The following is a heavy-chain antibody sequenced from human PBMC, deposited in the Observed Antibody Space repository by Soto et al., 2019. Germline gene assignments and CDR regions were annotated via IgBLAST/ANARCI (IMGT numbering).Heavy chain of an antibody. V-gene: IGHV4-59*08. J-gene: IGHJ6*02. CDR3: ASQGGDIVLVPAAHGEYYGMYV. CDR2: IYNSGRT. D-gene: IGHD2-2*01. CDR1: GGSISSYP. Sequence: SETLSLTCTVSGGSISSYPWSWIRQPPGKGLEWIGYIYNSGRTIYNPSFRSRVTILLDKPKNQFTLNLGSVTAADTAVYYCASQGGDIVLVPAAHGEYYGMYVRGQGTTVTVSS.